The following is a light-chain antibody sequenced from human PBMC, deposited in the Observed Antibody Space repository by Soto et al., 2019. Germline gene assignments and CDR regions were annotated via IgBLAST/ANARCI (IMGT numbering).Light chain of an antibody. Sequence: EIVVTQSPATLSVSPGERATLSCTASQSVSTNLAWYQQKPGRAPRLLIYDASTRATGIPARFSGSGSGTEFTLTISSLQSEDFAVYHCQQYSNWPRTFGQGTKVEV. J-gene: IGKJ1*01. CDR1: QSVSTN. CDR3: QQYSNWPRT. CDR2: DAS. V-gene: IGKV3-15*01.